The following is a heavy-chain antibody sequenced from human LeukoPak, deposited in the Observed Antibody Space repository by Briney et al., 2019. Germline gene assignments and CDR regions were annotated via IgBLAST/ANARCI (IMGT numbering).Heavy chain of an antibody. CDR1: GGTFSSYG. CDR3: ARGREQLWLRYFDY. J-gene: IGHJ4*02. CDR2: ISAYNGNT. D-gene: IGHD5-18*01. V-gene: IGHV1-18*01. Sequence: ASVKVSCKASGGTFSSYGISWVRQAPGQGLEWMGWISAYNGNTNYAQKLQGRVTMTTDTSTSTAYMELRSLRSDDTAVYYCARGREQLWLRYFDYWGQGTLVTVSS.